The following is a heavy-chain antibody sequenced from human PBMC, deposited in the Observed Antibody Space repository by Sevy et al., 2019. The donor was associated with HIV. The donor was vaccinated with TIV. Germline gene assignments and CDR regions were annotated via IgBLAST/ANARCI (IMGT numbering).Heavy chain of an antibody. V-gene: IGHV4-59*01. J-gene: IGHJ6*02. D-gene: IGHD6-19*01. CDR2: IHYFGSA. CDR3: ARDTSGYSSGWYPYYNYYGLDV. Sequence: SETLSLTCTFSGGSISDYYWNWIRQPPGRGLEWIGQIHYFGSAKYNPSLKSRVTISLDTSNNQFSLKVTSVTAADTAVYYCARDTSGYSSGWYPYYNYYGLDVWGQGTTVTVSS. CDR1: GGSISDYY.